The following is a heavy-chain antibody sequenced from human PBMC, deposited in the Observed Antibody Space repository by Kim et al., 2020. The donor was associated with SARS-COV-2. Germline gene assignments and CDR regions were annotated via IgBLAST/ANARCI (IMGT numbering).Heavy chain of an antibody. J-gene: IGHJ3*02. CDR1: GFTFDDYA. CDR3: AKDIWSSGGWDAFDI. D-gene: IGHD6-19*01. V-gene: IGHV3-43*02. CDR2: ISGDGGST. Sequence: GGSLRLSCAASGFTFDDYAMHWVRQAPGKGLEWVSLISGDGGSTYYADSVKGRFTISRDNSKNSLYLQMNSLRTEDTALYYCAKDIWSSGGWDAFDIWGQGTMVTVSS.